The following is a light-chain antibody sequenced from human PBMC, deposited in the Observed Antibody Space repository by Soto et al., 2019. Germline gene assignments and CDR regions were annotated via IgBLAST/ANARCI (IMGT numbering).Light chain of an antibody. J-gene: IGKJ2*01. CDR2: AAS. CDR1: QSVSND. CDR3: QQSYSTLYT. Sequence: DIQMTQSPSSLSACVGDRVTITCRASQSVSNDLNWYQQKPGKAPKLLIHAASSLQSGVPSRFSGSGSGTDFTLTISSLQPEDFASYYCQQSYSTLYTFGQGTKLESK. V-gene: IGKV1-39*01.